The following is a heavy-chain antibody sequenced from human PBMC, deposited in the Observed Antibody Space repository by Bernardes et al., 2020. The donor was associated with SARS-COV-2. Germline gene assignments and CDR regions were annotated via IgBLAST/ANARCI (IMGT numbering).Heavy chain of an antibody. Sequence: SEPLSLTCTVSGYSISSDNYFWTWIQQPAGKGLEWIGRIFRSGSTNYNPSLKSRVTISVDKSKNQFSLKLNSVAAADTAVYFCAKGGGIYTHWGQGTLVTVSS. V-gene: IGHV4-61*02. CDR1: GYSISSDNYF. CDR3: AKGGGIYTH. D-gene: IGHD1-26*01. CDR2: IFRSGST. J-gene: IGHJ4*02.